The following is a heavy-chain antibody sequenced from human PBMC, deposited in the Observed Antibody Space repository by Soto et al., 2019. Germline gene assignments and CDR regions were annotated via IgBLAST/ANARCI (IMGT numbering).Heavy chain of an antibody. CDR3: ARAVAVPADFDY. CDR1: GYTFTAYA. J-gene: IGHJ4*02. CDR2: INAGNGNT. V-gene: IGHV1-3*05. D-gene: IGHD6-19*01. Sequence: QVQLVQSGAEEKKPGASVKVSCKASGYTFTAYAMHWVRQAPGQRLEWMGWINAGNGNTKYSQKFQGRVTITRDTAASTAYMELSSLRSEDTAVYYCARAVAVPADFDYWGQGTLVTVSS.